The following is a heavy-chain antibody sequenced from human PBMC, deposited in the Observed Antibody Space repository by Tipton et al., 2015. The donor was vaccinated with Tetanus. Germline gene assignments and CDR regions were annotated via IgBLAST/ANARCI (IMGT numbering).Heavy chain of an antibody. CDR2: INPSGGST. CDR3: ARVMAPSHTNYYYYGMDV. J-gene: IGHJ6*02. CDR1: GYTFTSYY. D-gene: IGHD2-21*01. V-gene: IGHV1-46*01. Sequence: QLVQSGAEVKKPGASVKVSCKASGYTFTSYYMHWVRQAPGQGLEWMGIINPSGGSTSYAQKFQGRVTMTRDTSTSPVYMELSSLRSEDTAVYYCARVMAPSHTNYYYYGMDVWGQGTTVTVSS.